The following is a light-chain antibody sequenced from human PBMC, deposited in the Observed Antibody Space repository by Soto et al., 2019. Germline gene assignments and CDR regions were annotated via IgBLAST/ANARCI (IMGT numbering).Light chain of an antibody. Sequence: DMQMTQSPSTLSASVGDRVTITCRASQTISTWLAWYQQKPGKAPKLLIHRASSLGTGVPSRFSGSGSGTEFTLTISSLQPDDFATYYCQQYKTYFTFGPGTKVDI. CDR1: QTISTW. CDR2: RAS. V-gene: IGKV1-5*03. J-gene: IGKJ3*01. CDR3: QQYKTYFT.